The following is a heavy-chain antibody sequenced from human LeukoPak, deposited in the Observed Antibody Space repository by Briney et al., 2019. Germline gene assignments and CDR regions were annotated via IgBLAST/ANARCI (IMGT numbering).Heavy chain of an antibody. D-gene: IGHD2-15*01. V-gene: IGHV3-30*18. CDR3: AKDRAPGYCSGGSCQHYFDY. J-gene: IGHJ4*02. CDR2: ISYDGSNK. CDR1: RFTFSSYA. Sequence: PGGSLRLSCAASRFTFSSYAMHWVRQAPGKGLEWVAVISYDGSNKYYADSVKGRFTISRDNSKNTLYLQMNSLRAEDTAVYYCAKDRAPGYCSGGSCQHYFDYWGQGTLVTVSS.